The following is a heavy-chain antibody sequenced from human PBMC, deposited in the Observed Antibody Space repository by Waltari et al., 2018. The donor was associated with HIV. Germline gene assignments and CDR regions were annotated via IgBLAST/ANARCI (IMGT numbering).Heavy chain of an antibody. J-gene: IGHJ4*02. CDR3: IGSRDSSGYYLDY. CDR1: GFTFSNAW. V-gene: IGHV3-15*01. CDR2: IKSKTDSGTT. D-gene: IGHD3-22*01. Sequence: VQLVEPGGGLVKPGGSLRPSCAASGFTFSNAWMSRVRQAPGKGLEWVGRIKSKTDSGTTDYAAPVKGRFTISRDDSKNTLYLQMNSLKTEDTAVYYCIGSRDSSGYYLDYWGQGTLVTVSS.